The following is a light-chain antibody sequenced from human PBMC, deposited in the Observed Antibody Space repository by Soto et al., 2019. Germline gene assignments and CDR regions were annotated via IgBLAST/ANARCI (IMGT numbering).Light chain of an antibody. CDR2: DVG. Sequence: QSVLTQPPSVSGSPGQSVTISCTGTTSVVGSYNRVSWYQQTPGTAPKLIIYDVGSRPSGVPDRFSGSKSGNTASLTISGLQAEDEADYYCDSYTASSTYVFGTGTKVTV. J-gene: IGLJ1*01. CDR1: TSVVGSYNR. V-gene: IGLV2-18*02. CDR3: DSYTASSTYV.